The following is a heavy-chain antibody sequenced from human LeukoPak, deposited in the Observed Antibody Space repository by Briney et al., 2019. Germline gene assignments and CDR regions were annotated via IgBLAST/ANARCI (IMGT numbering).Heavy chain of an antibody. J-gene: IGHJ3*02. D-gene: IGHD5-12*01. V-gene: IGHV3-48*03. CDR2: ISRSGSTV. CDR1: GFTFSSYE. Sequence: GGSLRLSCAASGFTFSSYEMNWVRQAPGKGLEWVSYISRSGSTVYYADSVKGRFTISRVNAKNSLYLQMNSLRAEDTAVYYCATLSGPGVFDIWGQGTMVTVSS. CDR3: ATLSGPGVFDI.